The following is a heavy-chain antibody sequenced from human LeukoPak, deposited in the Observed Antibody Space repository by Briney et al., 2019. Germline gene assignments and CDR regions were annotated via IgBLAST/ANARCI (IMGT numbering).Heavy chain of an antibody. CDR2: ISSSSSYI. J-gene: IGHJ4*02. Sequence: GGSLRLSCAASGFTFSNYAMGRVRQAPGKGLEWVSSISSSSSYIYYADSVKGRFIISRDNAKNSLYLQMNSLRAEDTAVYYCARDGAYGSGSYYHDYWGQGTLVTVSS. CDR3: ARDGAYGSGSYYHDY. V-gene: IGHV3-21*01. D-gene: IGHD3-10*01. CDR1: GFTFSNYA.